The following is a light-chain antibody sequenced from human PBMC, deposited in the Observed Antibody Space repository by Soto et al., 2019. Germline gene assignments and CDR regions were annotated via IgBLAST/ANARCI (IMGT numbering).Light chain of an antibody. J-gene: IGKJ4*01. CDR1: QSISSW. CDR2: KAS. Sequence: DIQMTQSPSTLSASVGDRVTITCRASQSISSWMAWYQQKPGKAPKLLIYKASSLESGVPSRFSGSGSGTEFTLTISRLQPDDFATYYCLQYDSYPLTFGGGINVELK. V-gene: IGKV1-5*03. CDR3: LQYDSYPLT.